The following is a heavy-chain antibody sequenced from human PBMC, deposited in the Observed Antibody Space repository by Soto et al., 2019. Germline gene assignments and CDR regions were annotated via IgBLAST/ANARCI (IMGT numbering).Heavy chain of an antibody. CDR1: GYTFTGYY. CDR2: INPNSGGT. V-gene: IGHV1-2*04. CDR3: ARNIVGANHDAFDI. Sequence: ASVKVSCKASGYTFTGYYIHWVRQAPGQGLEWMGWINPNSGGTNYAQKFQGWVTMTRDTSISTAYMELSRLRSDDTAVYYCARNIVGANHDAFDIWGQGTMVTVSS. J-gene: IGHJ3*02. D-gene: IGHD1-26*01.